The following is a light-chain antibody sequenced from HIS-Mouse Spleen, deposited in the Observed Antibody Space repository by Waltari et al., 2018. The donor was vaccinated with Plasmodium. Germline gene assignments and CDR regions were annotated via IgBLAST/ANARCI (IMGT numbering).Light chain of an antibody. CDR1: SSDVGSYNL. V-gene: IGLV2-23*03. Sequence: QSALTQPASVSGSPGQPITISCTGTSSDVGSYNLVSWYQQHPGKAHKLRIYEGSKRPSGVSNRLSGSKSGNTASLTISGLQAEDEADYYCCSYAGSSTFVFGGGTKLTVL. CDR3: CSYAGSSTFV. J-gene: IGLJ3*02. CDR2: EGS.